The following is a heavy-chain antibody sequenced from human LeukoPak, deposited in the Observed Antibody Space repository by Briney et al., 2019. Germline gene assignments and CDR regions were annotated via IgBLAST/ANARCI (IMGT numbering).Heavy chain of an antibody. Sequence: SETLSLTCAVYGGSFSGYYWSWLRQPPGKGLEWIGEINHSGSTNYNPSLKSRVTISVDTSKNQFSLKLSSVTAADTAVYYCARGGTGYSSSWYKYYYYGMDVWGQGTTVTVSS. V-gene: IGHV4-34*01. J-gene: IGHJ6*02. CDR3: ARGGTGYSSSWYKYYYYGMDV. CDR1: GGSFSGYY. D-gene: IGHD6-13*01. CDR2: INHSGST.